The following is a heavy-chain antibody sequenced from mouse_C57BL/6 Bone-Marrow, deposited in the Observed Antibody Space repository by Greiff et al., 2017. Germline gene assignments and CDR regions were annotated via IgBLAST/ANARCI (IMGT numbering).Heavy chain of an antibody. V-gene: IGHV1-75*01. CDR2: SFPGSGST. D-gene: IGHD1-1*01. CDR1: GYTFTDYY. CDR3: ARSHYYCSSFAY. J-gene: IGHJ3*01. Sequence: VQLQQSGPELVKPGASVKISCKASGYTFTDYYINWVKQRPGQGLEWIGGSFPGSGSTEYNERFTGKATLTVDKSSSTASMLLSSLTSEDSAVYFWARSHYYCSSFAYWGQETLVTVSA.